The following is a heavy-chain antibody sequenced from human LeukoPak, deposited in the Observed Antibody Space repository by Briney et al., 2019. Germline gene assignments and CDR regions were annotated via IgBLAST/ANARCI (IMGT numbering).Heavy chain of an antibody. Sequence: ASVEVSCKASGYTFTSYYMHWVRQAPGQGLEWMGIINPSGGSTSYAQKFQGRVTMTRDMSTSTVYMELSSLRSEDTAVYYCARDPEYCSSTSCYPYNWFDPWGQGTLVTVSS. CDR3: ARDPEYCSSTSCYPYNWFDP. CDR1: GYTFTSYY. V-gene: IGHV1-46*01. D-gene: IGHD2-2*01. CDR2: INPSGGST. J-gene: IGHJ5*02.